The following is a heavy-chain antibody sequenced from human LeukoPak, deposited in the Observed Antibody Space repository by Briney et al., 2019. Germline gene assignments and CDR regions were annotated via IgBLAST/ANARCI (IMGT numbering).Heavy chain of an antibody. CDR2: IYPGDSDI. CDR3: ARDGPVPATVDAFDF. Sequence: PGESLRISCKGSGYSFTNYWIGWVRQMPGKGLEWMGIIYPGDSDIRNSPSFQGQVTISADKSISTVYLQWSSLKASDTAMYYCARDGPVPATVDAFDFWGQGTMVTVSS. CDR1: GYSFTNYW. J-gene: IGHJ3*01. V-gene: IGHV5-51*01. D-gene: IGHD2-2*01.